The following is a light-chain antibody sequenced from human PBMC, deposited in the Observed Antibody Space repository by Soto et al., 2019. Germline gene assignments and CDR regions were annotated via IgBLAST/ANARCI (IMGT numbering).Light chain of an antibody. CDR1: SNDVGGYNY. J-gene: IGLJ2*01. CDR3: SSYGGANTVV. Sequence: QSALTQPPSASGSPGQSVTISCTGTSNDVGGYNYVSWYQQHPGKAPKLMIHEVSNRPSGVPDRFYGSKSGNTASLTVSGLLSEDEADYYCSSYGGANTVVFGGGTKLTVL. CDR2: EVS. V-gene: IGLV2-8*01.